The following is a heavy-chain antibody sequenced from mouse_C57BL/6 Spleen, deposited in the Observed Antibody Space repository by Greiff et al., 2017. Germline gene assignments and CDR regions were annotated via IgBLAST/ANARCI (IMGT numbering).Heavy chain of an antibody. J-gene: IGHJ4*01. CDR1: GFNIKNTS. CDR3: ARDERDAMDY. V-gene: IGHV14-3*01. CDR2: IDPANGNT. Sequence: EVKLQQSVAELVRPGASVKLSCTASGFNIKNTSMHWVKQRPEQGLEWIGRIDPANGNTKYAPKFQGKATITADTSSNTAYLQLSSLTSEDTAIYYCARDERDAMDYWGQGTSVTVSS.